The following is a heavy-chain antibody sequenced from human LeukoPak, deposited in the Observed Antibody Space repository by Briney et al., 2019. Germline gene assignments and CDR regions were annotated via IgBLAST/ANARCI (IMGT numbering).Heavy chain of an antibody. J-gene: IGHJ5*02. Sequence: SETLSPTCAVYGGSFSGYYWSWIRQPPGKGLEWIGEINHSGSTNYNPSLKSRVTISVDTSKNQFSLKLSSVTAADTAVYYCARGGGHYDILTGYYPNNWFDPWGQGTLVTVSS. CDR1: GGSFSGYY. CDR2: INHSGST. V-gene: IGHV4-34*01. CDR3: ARGGGHYDILTGYYPNNWFDP. D-gene: IGHD3-9*01.